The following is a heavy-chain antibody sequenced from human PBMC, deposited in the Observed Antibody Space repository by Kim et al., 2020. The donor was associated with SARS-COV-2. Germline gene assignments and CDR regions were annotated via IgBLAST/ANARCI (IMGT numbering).Heavy chain of an antibody. V-gene: IGHV4-34*01. Sequence: SETLSLTCAVYGGSFSGYYWSWIRQPPGKGLEWIGEINHSGSTNYNPSLKSRVTISVDTSKNQFSLKLSSVTAADTAVYYCARVKFYYYGMDVWGQGTLVTVSS. J-gene: IGHJ6*02. CDR2: INHSGST. CDR1: GGSFSGYY. CDR3: ARVKFYYYGMDV.